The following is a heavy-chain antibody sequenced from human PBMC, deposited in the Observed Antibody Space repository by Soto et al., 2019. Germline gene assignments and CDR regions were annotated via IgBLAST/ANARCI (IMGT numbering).Heavy chain of an antibody. CDR3: ARVVGALGHWFDP. V-gene: IGHV1-46*01. CDR2: INPSGGST. J-gene: IGHJ5*02. Sequence: GASVKVSCKASGYTLIMYYIHWMRQAPGQGLEWMGLINPSGGSTTYAQKFQGRVTMTRDTSTSTVYMDLSSLRSDDTAVYYCARVVGALGHWFDPWGQGTLVTVSS. CDR1: GYTLIMYY. D-gene: IGHD1-26*01.